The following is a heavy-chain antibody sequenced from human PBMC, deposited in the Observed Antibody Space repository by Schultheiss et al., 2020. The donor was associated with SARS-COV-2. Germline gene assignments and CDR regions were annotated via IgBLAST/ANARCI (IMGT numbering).Heavy chain of an antibody. CDR1: GGSISSYY. Sequence: SQTLSLTCTVSGGSISSYYWGWIRQPPGKGLEWIGSIYHSGSTYYNPSLKSRVTISVDTSKNQFSLKLSSVTAADTAVYYCARERPGPLDYWGQGTLVTVSS. CDR3: ARERPGPLDY. V-gene: IGHV4-39*07. CDR2: IYHSGST. J-gene: IGHJ4*02.